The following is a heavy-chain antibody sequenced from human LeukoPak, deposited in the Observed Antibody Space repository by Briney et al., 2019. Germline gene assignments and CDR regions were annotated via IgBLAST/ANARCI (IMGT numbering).Heavy chain of an antibody. J-gene: IGHJ4*02. CDR2: IYGGSNNT. V-gene: IGHV3-53*01. CDR3: AREFRQTYSSGWSLDY. Sequence: GGSLRLSCAVSGFSVNNNYLSWVRQAPGKGLEWVSVIYGGSNNTHYADSVKGRFTISRDNSRNTVYRHMDSLRAEDTATYYCAREFRQTYSSGWSLDYWGQGTLVTVSS. D-gene: IGHD6-19*01. CDR1: GFSVNNNY.